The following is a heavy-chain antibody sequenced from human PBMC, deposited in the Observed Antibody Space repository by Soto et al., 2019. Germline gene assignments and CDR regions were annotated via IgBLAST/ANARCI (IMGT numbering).Heavy chain of an antibody. CDR2: INPNSGDT. Sequence: GASVKVSCKASGYIFTGYHIHWVRQAPGRGLEWMGWINPNSGDTGYAQNFQGRVTMTRDTSFNLVYMEMSGLMSDDTAVYYCARDARGTRGFDEMDIWGQGTTVTVSS. CDR1: GYIFTGYH. J-gene: IGHJ6*02. V-gene: IGHV1-2*02. CDR3: ARDARGTRGFDEMDI. D-gene: IGHD3-9*01.